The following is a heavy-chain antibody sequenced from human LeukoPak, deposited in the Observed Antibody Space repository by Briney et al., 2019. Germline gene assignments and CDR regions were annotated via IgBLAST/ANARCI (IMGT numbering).Heavy chain of an antibody. D-gene: IGHD3-22*01. Sequence: ASVKVSCKASGGTFNSYTISWVRQAPGQGFEWMGEIIPIFGTTKYAQKFQDRVTITADKSTSTAFMELSSLRSEDTAVYYCARVLSSGYFPLDYWGQGTLVTVYS. CDR3: ARVLSSGYFPLDY. J-gene: IGHJ4*02. CDR1: GGTFNSYT. V-gene: IGHV1-69*06. CDR2: IIPIFGTT.